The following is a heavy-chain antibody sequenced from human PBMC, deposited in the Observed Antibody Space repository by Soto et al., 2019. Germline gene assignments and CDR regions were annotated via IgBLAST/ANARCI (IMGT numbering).Heavy chain of an antibody. D-gene: IGHD1-7*01. V-gene: IGHV3-7*01. CDR1: GFTFSSYW. CDR2: IKQDGSEK. J-gene: IGHJ4*02. CDR3: ARDQNIRDCNYAGY. Sequence: GGSLRLSCAASGFTFSSYWMSWVRQAPGKGLEWVANIKQDGSEKYYVDSVKGRFTISRDNAKNSLYLQMNSLRAEDTAVYYCARDQNIRDCNYAGYCGPGTRVTVYS.